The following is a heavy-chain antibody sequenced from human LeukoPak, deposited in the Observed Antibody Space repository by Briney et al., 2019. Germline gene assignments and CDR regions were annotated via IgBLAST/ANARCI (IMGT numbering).Heavy chain of an antibody. CDR2: ISGSGGST. Sequence: GGSLRLSCAASGFTFSSYAMSWVRQAPGKGLEWVSAISGSGGSTYYADSVKGRFTIPRDNSKNTLYLQMNSLRAEDTAGYYCAKSRQDYDYVWGSYRYTGGAFDYWGQGTLVTVSS. CDR3: AKSRQDYDYVWGSYRYTGGAFDY. D-gene: IGHD3-16*02. V-gene: IGHV3-23*01. CDR1: GFTFSSYA. J-gene: IGHJ4*02.